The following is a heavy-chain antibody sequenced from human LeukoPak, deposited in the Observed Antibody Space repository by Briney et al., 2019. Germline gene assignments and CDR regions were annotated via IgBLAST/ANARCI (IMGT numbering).Heavy chain of an antibody. CDR3: ARGSMGDDYSVLDY. CDR2: INHSGSP. V-gene: IGHV4-34*01. Sequence: SDTLSHPYAVYGVYFSGYFWMEVRQPPGKGLEWMGEINHSGSPHYNPSHKSRVTISVDTSQNQCSLKLCSVTAADTAVYYRARGSMGDDYSVLDYRGQRTLVTVSS. D-gene: IGHD4-11*01. J-gene: IGHJ4*02. CDR1: GVYFSGYF.